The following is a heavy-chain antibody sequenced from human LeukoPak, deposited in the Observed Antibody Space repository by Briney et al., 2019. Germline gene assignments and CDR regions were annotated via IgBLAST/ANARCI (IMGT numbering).Heavy chain of an antibody. CDR3: ASPIAAAALDY. CDR2: INPSGGST. J-gene: IGHJ4*02. D-gene: IGHD6-13*01. CDR1: GYTFTSYY. Sequence: ASVKVSCKASGYTFTSYYMHRVRQAPGQGLEWMGIINPSGGSTSYAQKFQGRVTMTRDMSTSTVYMELSSLRSEDTAVYYCASPIAAAALDYWGQGTLVTVSS. V-gene: IGHV1-46*01.